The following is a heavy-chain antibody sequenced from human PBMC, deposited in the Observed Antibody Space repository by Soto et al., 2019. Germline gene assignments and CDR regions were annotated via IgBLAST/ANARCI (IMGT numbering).Heavy chain of an antibody. V-gene: IGHV1-18*01. D-gene: IGHD3-22*01. J-gene: IGHJ4*02. Sequence: QVQLVQSGAEVKKPGASAKVSCKASGYSFISYGINWVRQAPGQGLEWMGWISAYNGDTKYAQKFQGRVTMTTDTSTSTAYMELGSLRSDDTAVYYCARSEERATVRGMIIGDYWGQGTLVTVSS. CDR1: GYSFISYG. CDR2: ISAYNGDT. CDR3: ARSEERATVRGMIIGDY.